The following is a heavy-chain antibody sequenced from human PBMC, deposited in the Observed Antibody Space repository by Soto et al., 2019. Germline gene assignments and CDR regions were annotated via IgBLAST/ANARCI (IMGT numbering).Heavy chain of an antibody. J-gene: IGHJ4*02. CDR1: GGSISSSSYY. V-gene: IGHV4-39*01. D-gene: IGHD6-19*01. CDR2: IYYSGST. Sequence: SETLSLTCTVSGGSISSSSYYWGWIRQPPGKGLEWIGSIYYSGSTYYNPSLKSRVTISVDTSKNQFSLKLSSVTAADTAVYYCARLDSSGPGIFDYWGQGTLVTVSS. CDR3: ARLDSSGPGIFDY.